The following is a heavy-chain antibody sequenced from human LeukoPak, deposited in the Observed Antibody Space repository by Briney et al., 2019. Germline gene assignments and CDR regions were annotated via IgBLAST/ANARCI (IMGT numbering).Heavy chain of an antibody. V-gene: IGHV4-39*01. D-gene: IGHD2-15*01. CDR1: GGSISSSGYY. J-gene: IGHJ4*02. CDR3: ARRAATAARYFDY. Sequence: VKPSETLSLTCTVSGGSISSSGYYWGWIRQPPGKGLEWIGIINYSGSTYYNPSLKSRVTISVDTSKNQFSLKLSSVTAADTAVYYCARRAATAARYFDYWGQGTLVTVSS. CDR2: INYSGST.